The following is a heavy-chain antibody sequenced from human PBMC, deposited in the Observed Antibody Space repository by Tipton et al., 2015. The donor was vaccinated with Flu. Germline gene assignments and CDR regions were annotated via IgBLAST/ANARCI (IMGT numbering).Heavy chain of an antibody. J-gene: IGHJ5*02. CDR1: GGSISSATYY. V-gene: IGHV4-61*02. CDR3: ARDYGDYNWFDP. Sequence: TLSLTCTVSGGSISSATYYWSWVRQPAGKGLEWIGRIYASGSTNYNPSLKSRVTMSLDTSKNEFSLKLSSVTAADTAVYYCARDYGDYNWFDPWGQGTLVTVSS. CDR2: IYASGST. D-gene: IGHD4-17*01.